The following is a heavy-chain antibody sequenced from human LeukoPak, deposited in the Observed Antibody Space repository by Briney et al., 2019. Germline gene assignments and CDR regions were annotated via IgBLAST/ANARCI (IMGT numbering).Heavy chain of an antibody. CDR1: GFTFSSYG. CDR3: ANAWSPLIAVAGDPIDY. J-gene: IGHJ4*02. Sequence: PGGSLRLSCAASGFTFSSYGMHWVRQAPGKGLEWVAVISYDGSNKFYADSVKGRFTISRDNSKNTLYLQMNTLRAEDTAVYHCANAWSPLIAVAGDPIDYWGQGTLVTVSS. CDR2: ISYDGSNK. V-gene: IGHV3-30*18. D-gene: IGHD6-19*01.